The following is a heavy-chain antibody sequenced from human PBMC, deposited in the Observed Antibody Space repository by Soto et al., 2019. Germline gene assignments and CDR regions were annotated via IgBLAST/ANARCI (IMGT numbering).Heavy chain of an antibody. CDR3: ARNYYDSSGYHPIPYYYYYGMDV. D-gene: IGHD3-22*01. CDR2: IYYSGST. V-gene: IGHV4-31*03. CDR1: GGSISSGGYY. J-gene: IGHJ6*02. Sequence: PSETLSLTCTVSGGSISSGGYYWSWIRQHPGKGLEWIGYIYYSGSTYYNPSLKSRVTISVDTSKNQFSLKLSSVTAADTAVYYCARNYYDSSGYHPIPYYYYYGMDVWGQGAKVTVYS.